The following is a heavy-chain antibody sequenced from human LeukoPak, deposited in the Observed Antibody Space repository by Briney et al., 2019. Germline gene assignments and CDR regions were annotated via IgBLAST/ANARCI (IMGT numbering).Heavy chain of an antibody. CDR2: TWHDGSND. V-gene: IGHV3-30*02. CDR3: ARSYYYDSSGTPDY. Sequence: GGSLRLSCAASGFTFNTYGMHWVRQAPGKGLEWVAFTWHDGSNDYYTDSVKGRFTISRDNSKNTLYLQMNSLRAEDTAVYYCARSYYYDSSGTPDYWGQGTLVTLSS. D-gene: IGHD3-22*01. J-gene: IGHJ4*02. CDR1: GFTFNTYG.